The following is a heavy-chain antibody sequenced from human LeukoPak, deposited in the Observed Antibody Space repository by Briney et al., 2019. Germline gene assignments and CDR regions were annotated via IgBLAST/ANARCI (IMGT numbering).Heavy chain of an antibody. J-gene: IGHJ6*02. CDR3: AKGLPYSGADCYSHRAIDV. CDR1: GLTFSSYL. Sequence: GGSLRLSCAASGLTFSSYLMGWVRQAPGKGLEWVSVISDSGGATEYADSVTGRFTISRDNSKDTLFLQMNSLRPEDTAVYYCAKGLPYSGADCYSHRAIDVWGQGTTVTVSS. D-gene: IGHD2-21*02. CDR2: ISDSGGAT. V-gene: IGHV3-23*01.